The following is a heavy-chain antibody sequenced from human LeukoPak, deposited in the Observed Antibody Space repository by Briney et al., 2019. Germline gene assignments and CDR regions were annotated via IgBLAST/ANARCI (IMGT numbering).Heavy chain of an antibody. CDR3: ARGGSPSGDFDY. Sequence: GGSLRLSCAASGFTFSGYWMSWVRQAPGKGLEWVANIKQDGSEKYYVDSVKGRFTISRDNAKNSLYLQMNSLRAEDTAVYYCARGGSPSGDFDYWGQGTLVTVSS. CDR1: GFTFSGYW. V-gene: IGHV3-7*01. D-gene: IGHD6-6*01. CDR2: IKQDGSEK. J-gene: IGHJ4*02.